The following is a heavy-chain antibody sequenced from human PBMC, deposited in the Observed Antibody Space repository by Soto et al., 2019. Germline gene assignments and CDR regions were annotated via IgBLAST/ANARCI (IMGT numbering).Heavy chain of an antibody. V-gene: IGHV2-70*04. D-gene: IGHD3-3*01. CDR2: IDWDNDK. CDR1: GFSLSTSAMR. Sequence: SGPTLVNPTQTLTLTCTFSGFSLSTSAMRVSWIRQPPGKALEWLARIDWDNDKFYSTSLKTRLTISKDTSENQVVLTMTNMDPVDTATYYCARTHYDFWSGYSSWYFDYWGQGTLVTVSS. CDR3: ARTHYDFWSGYSSWYFDY. J-gene: IGHJ4*02.